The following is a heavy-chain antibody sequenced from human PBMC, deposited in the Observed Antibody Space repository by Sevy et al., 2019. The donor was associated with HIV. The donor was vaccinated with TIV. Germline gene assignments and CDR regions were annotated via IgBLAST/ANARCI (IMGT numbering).Heavy chain of an antibody. CDR2: IYYNGQI. V-gene: IGHV4-59*08. CDR1: GGSITSLY. CDR3: AGENAWGRGYS. D-gene: IGHD6-25*01. J-gene: IGHJ5*02. Sequence: SETLSLTCTVSGGSITSLYWNWIRQPPGKGLEWIANIYYNGQINYNPSLKSRVTLSLDTSKNQLFLGLSSVTAADTAMYYCAGENAWGRGYSWGQGTLVTVSS.